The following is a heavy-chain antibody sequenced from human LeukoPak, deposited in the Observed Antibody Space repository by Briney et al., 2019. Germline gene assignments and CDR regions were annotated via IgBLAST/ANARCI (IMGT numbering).Heavy chain of an antibody. J-gene: IGHJ4*02. CDR1: GYTFTSYY. CDR3: ARDSAERGSGSSLIVY. Sequence: ASVTVSCMPSGYTFTSYYMHWVRQAPGQGLEWVGWINPNIGGTNYAQTFEGRVTITRDTSISTAYMELSRLRADDTAVYYCARDSAERGSGSSLIVYWGQGTLVSVSS. CDR2: INPNIGGT. D-gene: IGHD3-10*01. V-gene: IGHV1-2*02.